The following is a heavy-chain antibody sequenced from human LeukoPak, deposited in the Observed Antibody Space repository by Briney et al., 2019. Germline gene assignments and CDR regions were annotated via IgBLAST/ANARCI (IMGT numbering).Heavy chain of an antibody. CDR1: GFTFSSYG. V-gene: IGHV3-33*01. J-gene: IGHJ4*02. Sequence: QPGGSLRLSCAASGFTFSSYGMHWVRQAPGKGLEWVAVIWYDGSNKYYADSVKGRLTISRDNSKNTLYLQMNSLRAEDTAVYYCARWGHYDSSGYCDYWGQGTLVTVSS. CDR3: ARWGHYDSSGYCDY. D-gene: IGHD3-22*01. CDR2: IWYDGSNK.